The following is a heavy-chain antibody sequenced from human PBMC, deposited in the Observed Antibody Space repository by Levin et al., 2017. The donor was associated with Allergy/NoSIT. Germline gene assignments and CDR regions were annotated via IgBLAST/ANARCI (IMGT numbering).Heavy chain of an antibody. CDR3: ATWAPYGDYEDAFDI. Sequence: PSETLSLTCTVSGGSISSGGYYWSWIRQHPGKGLEWIGYIYYSGSTYYNPSLKSRVTISVDTSKNQFSLKLSSVTAADTAVYYCATWAPYGDYEDAFDIWGQGTMVTVSS. CDR1: GGSISSGGYY. J-gene: IGHJ3*02. CDR2: IYYSGST. V-gene: IGHV4-31*03. D-gene: IGHD4-17*01.